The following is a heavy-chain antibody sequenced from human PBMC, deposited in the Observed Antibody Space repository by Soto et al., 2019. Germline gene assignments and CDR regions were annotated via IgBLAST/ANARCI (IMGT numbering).Heavy chain of an antibody. J-gene: IGHJ6*02. V-gene: IGHV3-30*18. CDR3: AKDRRPIYYYDGMDV. CDR2: ISYDGSNK. CDR1: GFTFSSYG. Sequence: QVQLVESGGGVVQPGRSLRLSCAASGFTFSSYGMHWVRQAPGKGLAWVAVISYDGSNKYYADSVKGRFTISRDNSKNTLYRQMNSLRAEDTAVYYCAKDRRPIYYYDGMDVWGQGTKVTVSS.